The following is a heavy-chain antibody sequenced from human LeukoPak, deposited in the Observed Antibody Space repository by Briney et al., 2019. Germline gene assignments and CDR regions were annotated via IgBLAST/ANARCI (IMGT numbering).Heavy chain of an antibody. D-gene: IGHD6-13*01. Sequence: GESLKISCEASGYTFTNYWIGWVRQMPGKGLEWVGIIYPADSDTRYSPSFPGQVTIAADKSINTAYLQWSSLKASDTARYYCARRAAGLDYWGQGTLVTVSS. CDR2: IYPADSDT. CDR3: ARRAAGLDY. CDR1: GYTFTNYW. V-gene: IGHV5-51*01. J-gene: IGHJ4*02.